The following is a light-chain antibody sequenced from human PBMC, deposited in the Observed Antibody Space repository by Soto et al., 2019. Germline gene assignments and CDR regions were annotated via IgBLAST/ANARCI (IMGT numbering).Light chain of an antibody. J-gene: IGKJ2*01. CDR1: QDIKNY. V-gene: IGKV1-33*01. Sequence: DIQMTQSPSSLSASVGDRVTITCRASQDIKNYLNWYQQKPGKAPKLLIYDASNLHAGVPSRFSGGGSGTDFTLTISNLQPDDFATYYCQQYDNLVYTFGQGTKVEIK. CDR3: QQYDNLVYT. CDR2: DAS.